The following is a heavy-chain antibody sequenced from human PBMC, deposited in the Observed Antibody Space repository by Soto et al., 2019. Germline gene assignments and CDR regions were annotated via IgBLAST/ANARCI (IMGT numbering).Heavy chain of an antibody. CDR1: GYSFDAYI. J-gene: IGHJ6*02. Sequence: VQLVESGGALVQPGGSLRLSCAASGYSFDAYIMNWVRQAPGKGLEWVSSINPRGLTKFYADSLRGRFTISRDDASSSLFLQMNNLRAEDTAVYYCATWYGNHYFGLDVWGQGTTVTVSS. D-gene: IGHD6-13*01. V-gene: IGHV3-48*01. CDR3: ATWYGNHYFGLDV. CDR2: INPRGLTK.